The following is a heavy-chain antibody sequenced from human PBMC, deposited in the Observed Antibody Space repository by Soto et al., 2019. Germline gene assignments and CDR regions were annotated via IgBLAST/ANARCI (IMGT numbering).Heavy chain of an antibody. CDR1: GFTFSNAW. D-gene: IGHD6-13*01. J-gene: IGHJ4*02. CDR3: TTDDGPYYSSSWSKGDY. V-gene: IGHV3-15*01. Sequence: GGSLRLSCAASGFTFSNAWMSWVRQAPGKGLEWVGRIKSKTDGGTTDYAAPVKGRFTISRDDSKNTLYLQMNGLKTEDTAVYYCTTDDGPYYSSSWSKGDYWGQGTLVTVSS. CDR2: IKSKTDGGTT.